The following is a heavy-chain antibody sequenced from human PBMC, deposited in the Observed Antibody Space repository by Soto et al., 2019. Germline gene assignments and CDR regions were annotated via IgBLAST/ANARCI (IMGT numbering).Heavy chain of an antibody. CDR2: IHSGGST. Sequence: PGGSLRLSCAASGFTVSSNYMSWVRQAPGKGLEWVSVIHSGGSTYYADSVKGRFTISRDTSRDTLYLQLNSLRAEDTAVYYCAKDEVYYYGETGHWGQGTLVTVSS. CDR1: GFTVSSNY. CDR3: AKDEVYYYGETGH. J-gene: IGHJ4*02. D-gene: IGHD3-10*01. V-gene: IGHV3-53*01.